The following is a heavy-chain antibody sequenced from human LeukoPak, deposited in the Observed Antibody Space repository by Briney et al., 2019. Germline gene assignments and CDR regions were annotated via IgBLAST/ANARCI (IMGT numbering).Heavy chain of an antibody. CDR2: IYYSGTT. CDR3: ARDKSYYDFWSGSPTDAFDI. CDR1: GGSISSSAYY. Sequence: SETLSPTCTVSGGSISSSAYYWDWIRQPPGKGLEWIGSIYYSGTTYYNPSLKSRVTITVDTSRNQFSLKLSSVTAADTAVYYCARDKSYYDFWSGSPTDAFDIWGQGTMVTVSS. J-gene: IGHJ3*02. D-gene: IGHD3-3*01. V-gene: IGHV4-39*02.